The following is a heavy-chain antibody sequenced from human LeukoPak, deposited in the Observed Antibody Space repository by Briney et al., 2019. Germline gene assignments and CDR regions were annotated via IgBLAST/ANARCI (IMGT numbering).Heavy chain of an antibody. Sequence: GRSLRLSCAASGFTFDDYAMHWVQQAPGKGLEWVSGISWNNGSIGYADSVKGRFTISRDNAKNSLYLQMNSLRAEDMALYYCAKDSGIAAAGLDYWGQGTLVTVSS. D-gene: IGHD6-13*01. J-gene: IGHJ4*02. CDR3: AKDSGIAAAGLDY. CDR1: GFTFDDYA. CDR2: ISWNNGSI. V-gene: IGHV3-9*03.